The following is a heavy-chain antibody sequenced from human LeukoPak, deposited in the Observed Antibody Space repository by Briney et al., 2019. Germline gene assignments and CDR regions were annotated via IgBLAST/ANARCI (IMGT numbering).Heavy chain of an antibody. J-gene: IGHJ4*02. D-gene: IGHD6-19*01. CDR3: VTTGHSSGWQFDY. V-gene: IGHV4-38-2*02. Sequence: PSETLSLTCNVSGYSISSVYYWGWIRQSPGKGLEWIGSIYHTGYTCYNPSLKSRITISLETSRTQFSLKLTSVTAADTAVYFCVTTGHSSGWQFDYWGQGTLVTVSS. CDR1: GYSISSVYY. CDR2: IYHTGYT.